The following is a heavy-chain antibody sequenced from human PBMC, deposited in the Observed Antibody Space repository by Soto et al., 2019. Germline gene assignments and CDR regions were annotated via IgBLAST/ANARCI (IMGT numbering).Heavy chain of an antibody. V-gene: IGHV4-30-4*01. J-gene: IGHJ4*02. CDR2: IYYSGST. D-gene: IGHD2-15*01. CDR1: GGSISSGDYY. Sequence: QVQLQESGPGLVKPSQTLSLTCTVSGGSISSGDYYWSWIRQPPGKGLEWIGYIYYSGSTYYNPSLKSRXXIXVXXSKNQFSLKLSSVTAADTAVYYCARVVVAATLLDYWGQGTLVTVSS. CDR3: ARVVVAATLLDY.